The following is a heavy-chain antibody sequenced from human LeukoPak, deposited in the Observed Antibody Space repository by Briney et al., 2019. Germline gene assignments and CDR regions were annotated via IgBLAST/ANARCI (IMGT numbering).Heavy chain of an antibody. CDR1: GYTFTGYY. V-gene: IGHV1-2*02. Sequence: GASVKVSCKASGYTFTGYYMHWVRQAPGQGLEWMGWINPNSGGTNYAQKFQGRVTMTRGTSISTAYMELSRLRSDDTAVYYCARDNVRPGLTMIVVVSEIDYWGQGTLVTVSS. CDR2: INPNSGGT. D-gene: IGHD3-22*01. J-gene: IGHJ4*02. CDR3: ARDNVRPGLTMIVVVSEIDY.